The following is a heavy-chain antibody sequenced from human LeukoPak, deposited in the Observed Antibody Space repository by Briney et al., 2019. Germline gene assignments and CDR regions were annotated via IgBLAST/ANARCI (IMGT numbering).Heavy chain of an antibody. Sequence: GASVKVSCKASGYTFTSYDINWVRQSTGQGLEWMGWMNPNSGNTGYAQKFQGRVTMTRNTSISTAYMELSSLRSEDTAVYYCARVRGGSYWAAFDIWGQGTMVTVSS. CDR1: GYTFTSYD. D-gene: IGHD1-26*01. J-gene: IGHJ3*02. V-gene: IGHV1-8*01. CDR2: MNPNSGNT. CDR3: ARVRGGSYWAAFDI.